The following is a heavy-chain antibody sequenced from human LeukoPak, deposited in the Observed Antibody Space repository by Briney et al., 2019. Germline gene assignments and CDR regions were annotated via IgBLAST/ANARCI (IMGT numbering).Heavy chain of an antibody. J-gene: IGHJ4*02. D-gene: IGHD3-3*01. V-gene: IGHV1-2*02. Sequence: ASVNVSCKVSGYTFIENYIHWVRQAPGQGLEWMGLINPHTGAANYSQKFQGRVTMTRDTSIGTAYMYLTRLRFDDTAVYYCARGKSGYSPWGQGTPVTVSS. CDR2: INPHTGAA. CDR3: ARGKSGYSP. CDR1: GYTFIENY.